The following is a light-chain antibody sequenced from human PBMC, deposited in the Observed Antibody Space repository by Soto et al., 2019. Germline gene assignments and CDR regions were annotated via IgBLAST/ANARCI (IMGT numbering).Light chain of an antibody. Sequence: QSVLTQPPSASGTPGQRVTISCSGSSSNIGSNTVNWYQQVPGTAPKLLIYSYNQRPSGVPDRVSGSKSGTSASLAISGLQSEDEADYYCATWDDSLHGPVFGGGTQLTVL. CDR3: ATWDDSLHGPV. CDR2: SYN. J-gene: IGLJ2*01. V-gene: IGLV1-44*01. CDR1: SSNIGSNT.